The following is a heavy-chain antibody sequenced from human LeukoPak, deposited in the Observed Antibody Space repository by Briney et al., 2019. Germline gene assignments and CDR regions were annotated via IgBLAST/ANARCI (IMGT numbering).Heavy chain of an antibody. J-gene: IGHJ5*02. CDR2: IYHSGST. D-gene: IGHD6-13*01. CDR1: GYSISSGYY. Sequence: SETLSLTCTVSGYSISSGYYWGWIRQPPGKGLEWIESIYHSGSTYYNLSLKSRVTISVDTSKNQFSLKLSSVTAADTAVYYCAGLFKQQLVVDWFDPWAREPWSPSPQ. V-gene: IGHV4-38-2*02. CDR3: AGLFKQQLVVDWFDP.